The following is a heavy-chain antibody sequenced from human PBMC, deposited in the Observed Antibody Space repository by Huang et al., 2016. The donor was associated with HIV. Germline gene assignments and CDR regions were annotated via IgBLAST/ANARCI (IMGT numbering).Heavy chain of an antibody. CDR3: ARGELDIVTSDPYYFDR. Sequence: QVQLVQSGAEVKRPGASVKVSCKASGYTITDYYMHWVRQAPGKGLEWMGWINPNSGATNFAQKFQGRVTLTTDSSLPTAYMELNSLRSDDTAVYYCARGELDIVTSDPYYFDRWGPGTLVTVSS. V-gene: IGHV1-2*02. D-gene: IGHD1-26*01. CDR1: GYTITDYY. J-gene: IGHJ4*02. CDR2: INPNSGAT.